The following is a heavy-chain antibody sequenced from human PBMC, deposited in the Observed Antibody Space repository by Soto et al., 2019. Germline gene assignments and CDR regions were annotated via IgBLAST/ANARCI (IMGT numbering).Heavy chain of an antibody. CDR3: ARSAVAAAAYYYYGMDV. D-gene: IGHD6-13*01. J-gene: IGHJ6*02. CDR1: GGTFSSYA. CDR2: IIPIFGTA. V-gene: IGHV1-69*01. Sequence: QVQLVQSGAEVKKPGSSVKVSCKASGGTFSSYAISWVRQAPGQGLEWMGGIIPIFGTANYAQKFQGRVTITADESTSTAYMALRSLRSEDTAVYYCARSAVAAAAYYYYGMDVWGQGTTVTVSS.